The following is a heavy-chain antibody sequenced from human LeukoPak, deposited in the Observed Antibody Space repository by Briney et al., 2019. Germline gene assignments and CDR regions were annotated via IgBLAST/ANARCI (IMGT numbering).Heavy chain of an antibody. V-gene: IGHV3-53*01. CDR2: IYSGGST. D-gene: IGHD3-22*01. CDR3: ARDYYDSSGYRHDAIDI. CDR1: EFTVSSNY. Sequence: PGGSLRLSCAASEFTVSSNYMSWVRQAPGKGLEWVSVIYSGGSTYYADSVKGRFTISRDNSKNTLYLQMNSLRAEDTAVYYCARDYYDSSGYRHDAIDIWGQGTMVTVSS. J-gene: IGHJ3*02.